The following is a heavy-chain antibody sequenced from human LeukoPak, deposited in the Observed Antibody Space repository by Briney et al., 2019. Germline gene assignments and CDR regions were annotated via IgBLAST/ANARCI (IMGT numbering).Heavy chain of an antibody. CDR3: AGGLVVTAIRSFDY. CDR1: GFTFSSYG. Sequence: GGSLRLSCAASGFTFSSYGMNWVRQAPGKGLEWVSSISSSSSYIYYADSVKGRFTISRDNAKNSLYLQMNSLRAEDTAVYYCAGGLVVTAIRSFDYWGQGTLVTVSS. J-gene: IGHJ4*02. CDR2: ISSSSSYI. D-gene: IGHD2-21*02. V-gene: IGHV3-21*01.